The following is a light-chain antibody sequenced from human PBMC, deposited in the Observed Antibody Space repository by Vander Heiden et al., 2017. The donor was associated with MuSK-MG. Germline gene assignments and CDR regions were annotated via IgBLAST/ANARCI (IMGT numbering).Light chain of an antibody. CDR3: QYYDSSLKV. Sequence: QSVLTQPPSVSGDPGQRVTIHCPGSSSIIGAGYDVHWYRTLPGTAPKLLIYGNSNRPSGVPDRFSGSKSDTAASLAITGLQAEDEADYYCQYYDSSLKVFGGGTKLTVL. CDR2: GNS. V-gene: IGLV1-40*01. CDR1: SSIIGAGYD. J-gene: IGLJ3*02.